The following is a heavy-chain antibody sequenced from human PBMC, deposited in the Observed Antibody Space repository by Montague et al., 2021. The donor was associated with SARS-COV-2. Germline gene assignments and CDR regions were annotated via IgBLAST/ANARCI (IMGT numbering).Heavy chain of an antibody. D-gene: IGHD2-21*01. V-gene: IGHV4-59*01. CDR3: ARQDAWAYCGDECYRGWFDS. Sequence: SETLSLTCTVSFGSISTYYWSWIRQPPGKGLEWIGFIFYSGRTNXNPSLKSGVSISLDTFKNQFSLKLSSVTAADTSVYYCARQDAWAYCGDECYRGWFDSWGQGTLVTVSS. J-gene: IGHJ5*01. CDR1: FGSISTYY. CDR2: IFYSGRT.